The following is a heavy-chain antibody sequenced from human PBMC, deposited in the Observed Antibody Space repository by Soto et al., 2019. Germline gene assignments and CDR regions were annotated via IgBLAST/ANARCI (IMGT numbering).Heavy chain of an antibody. J-gene: IGHJ1*01. Sequence: QVQLQESGPGLVEPSQTLSLTCTVSGGSIGSTDSYWSWIRRPPGKGLEWIGYIYYTGGTFYNQSLKSRLTISLETSSTQFSLTRTSVTATDTGIYYCARGGSGWAEYFQHWGQGTLVAVSS. V-gene: IGHV4-30-4*08. D-gene: IGHD6-25*01. CDR1: GGSIGSTDSY. CDR3: ARGGSGWAEYFQH. CDR2: IYYTGGT.